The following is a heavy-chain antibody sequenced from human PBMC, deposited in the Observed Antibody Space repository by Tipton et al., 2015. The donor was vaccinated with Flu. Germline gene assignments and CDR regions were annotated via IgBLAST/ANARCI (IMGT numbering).Heavy chain of an antibody. V-gene: IGHV4-59*05. CDR2: IYPSGTT. Sequence: VKPSETLSLTCSVSGGSINGYYWSWIRQPPGKGLELIGSIYPSGTTYYNPSLKSRVTISVDTSKSHFSLKLRSVTAADTAVYYCARLSYYDVDLKNFYFDYWGQGALVTVSS. CDR3: ARLSYYDVDLKNFYFDY. J-gene: IGHJ4*02. D-gene: IGHD3-10*02. CDR1: GGSINGYY.